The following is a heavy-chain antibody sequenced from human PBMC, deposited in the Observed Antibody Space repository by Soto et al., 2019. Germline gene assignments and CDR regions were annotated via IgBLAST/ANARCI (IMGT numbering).Heavy chain of an antibody. CDR2: ISAYNGNT. J-gene: IGHJ6*02. CDR1: GYTFTSYG. Sequence: GASVKVSCKASGYTFTSYGISWVRQAPGQGLEWMGWISAYNGNTNYAQKLQGRVTMTTDTSTSTAYMELRSLRSDDTAVYYFARDRAVATKIKNYYYNVMDVWGQGTRVTVSS. V-gene: IGHV1-18*01. D-gene: IGHD5-12*01. CDR3: ARDRAVATKIKNYYYNVMDV.